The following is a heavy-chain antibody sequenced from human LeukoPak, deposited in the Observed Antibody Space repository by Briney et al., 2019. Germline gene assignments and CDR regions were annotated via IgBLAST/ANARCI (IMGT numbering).Heavy chain of an antibody. D-gene: IGHD1-26*01. V-gene: IGHV3-21*01. CDR2: ISSSSYI. CDR3: ARGLGVPDAFDI. J-gene: IGHJ3*02. CDR1: GFTFSSYG. Sequence: PGGSLRLSCAASGFTFSSYGMNWVRQAPGKGLEWVSSISSSSYIYSADSMKGRFTISRDNAKNSLYLQTNSLRAEDTAVYYCARGLGVPDAFDIWGQGTMVTVSS.